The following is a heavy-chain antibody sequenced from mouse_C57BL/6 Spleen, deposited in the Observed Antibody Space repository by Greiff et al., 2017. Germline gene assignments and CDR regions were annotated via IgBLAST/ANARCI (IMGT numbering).Heavy chain of an antibody. J-gene: IGHJ4*01. CDR1: GFTFTDYY. CDR3: ARYPRDSSVAMDY. D-gene: IGHD3-2*02. V-gene: IGHV7-3*01. Sequence: EVKLQESGGGLVQPGGSLSLSCAASGFTFTDYYMSWVRQPPGKALEWLGFIRNKANGYTTEYSASVKGRFTISRDNSQSILYLQMNALRAEDSATYYCARYPRDSSVAMDYWGQGTSVTVSS. CDR2: IRNKANGYTT.